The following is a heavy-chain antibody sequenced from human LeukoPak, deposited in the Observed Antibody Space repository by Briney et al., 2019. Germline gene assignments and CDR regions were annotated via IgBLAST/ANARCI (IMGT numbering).Heavy chain of an antibody. CDR2: INLRGST. CDR1: GGSFNDYY. CDR3: ARDFSRIQLWLEGGPEFDY. Sequence: PSETLSLTCAVYGGSFNDYYWNWIRQPPGKGLEWIGEINLRGSTTYNPSLKSRVTISLDESKNQFSLKLNSVTAADTAVYYCARDFSRIQLWLEGGPEFDYWGQGTLVTVSS. V-gene: IGHV4-34*01. D-gene: IGHD5-18*01. J-gene: IGHJ4*02.